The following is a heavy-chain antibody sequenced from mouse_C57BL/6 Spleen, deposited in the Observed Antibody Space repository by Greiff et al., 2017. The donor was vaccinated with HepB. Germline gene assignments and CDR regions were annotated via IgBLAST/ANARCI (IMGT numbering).Heavy chain of an antibody. D-gene: IGHD2-1*01. V-gene: IGHV5-17*01. CDR3: ARGGGNFYYAMDY. CDR2: ISSGSSTI. Sequence: EVKVVESGGGLVKPGGSLKLPCAASGFTFSDYGTHWVRQAPEKGLEWVAYISSGSSTIYYADTVKGRFTISRDNAKNTLFLQMTSLRYEYTAMYYCARGGGNFYYAMDYGVQVASVTVSS. CDR1: GFTFSDYG. J-gene: IGHJ4*01.